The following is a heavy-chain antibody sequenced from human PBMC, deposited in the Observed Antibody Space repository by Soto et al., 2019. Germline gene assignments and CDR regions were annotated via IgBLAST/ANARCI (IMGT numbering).Heavy chain of an antibody. D-gene: IGHD3-10*01. CDR1: GFTFSSYS. J-gene: IGHJ3*02. CDR2: ISSSSSTI. V-gene: IGHV3-48*02. CDR3: ASDWWLGGNAFDI. Sequence: GGSLRLSCAASGFTFSSYSMNWVRQAPGKGLEWVSYISSSSSTIYYADSVKGRFTISRDNAKNSLYLQMNSLRDEDTAVYYWASDWWLGGNAFDIWGKGTMVTVSS.